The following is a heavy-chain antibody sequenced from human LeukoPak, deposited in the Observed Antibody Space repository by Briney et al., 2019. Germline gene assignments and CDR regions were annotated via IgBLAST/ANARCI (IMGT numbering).Heavy chain of an antibody. CDR1: GGTFSSYA. V-gene: IGHV1-69*13. CDR3: LMAVAGTFDY. J-gene: IGHJ4*02. Sequence: HRASVKVSCKASGGTFSSYAISWVRQAPGQGLEWMGGIIPIFGTANYAQKFQGRVTITADESTSTAYMELSSLRSEDTAVYYCLMAVAGTFDYWGQGTLVTVSS. D-gene: IGHD6-19*01. CDR2: IIPIFGTA.